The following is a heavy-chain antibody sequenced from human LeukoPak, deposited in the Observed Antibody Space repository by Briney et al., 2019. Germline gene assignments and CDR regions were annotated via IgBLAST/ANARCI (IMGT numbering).Heavy chain of an antibody. Sequence: GESLRLSCAASGFSISTSGMSWVRQAPGKGLEWVSGIRSSGGTTYYTDSVKGRFTISRDNSKNTLYLQMSSLRAEDTALYYCAKDNGWLAAYWGQGTLVTVSS. CDR3: AKDNGWLAAY. CDR2: IRSSGGTT. V-gene: IGHV3-23*01. J-gene: IGHJ4*02. CDR1: GFSISTSG. D-gene: IGHD6-19*01.